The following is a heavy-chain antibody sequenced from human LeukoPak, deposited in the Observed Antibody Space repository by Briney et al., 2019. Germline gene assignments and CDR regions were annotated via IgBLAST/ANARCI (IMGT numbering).Heavy chain of an antibody. CDR1: GGSFSGYY. Sequence: SETLSLTCAVYGGSFSGYYWSWIRQPPGKGLEWIGEINHSGSTNYNPSLKSRVTISADTSKNQFSLKLSSVTAADTAVYYCARAPPDYGDYFDYWGQGTLVTVSS. CDR2: INHSGST. D-gene: IGHD4-17*01. J-gene: IGHJ4*02. V-gene: IGHV4-34*01. CDR3: ARAPPDYGDYFDY.